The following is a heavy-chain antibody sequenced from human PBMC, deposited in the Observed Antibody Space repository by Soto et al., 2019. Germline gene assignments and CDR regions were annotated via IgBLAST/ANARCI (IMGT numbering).Heavy chain of an antibody. J-gene: IGHJ4*02. Sequence: QLQLHESGPGLVKPSETLSLSCTVSGGSISGSTYYWCWIRQPPGKGLEWSGSIYYSGSTYANPSLKSRVTISVDTSKNQFSLKLSSVTAADTAVYYCARLGEQWLIRYWGQGTLLTVSS. CDR1: GGSISGSTYY. CDR3: ARLGEQWLIRY. D-gene: IGHD6-19*01. V-gene: IGHV4-39*01. CDR2: IYYSGST.